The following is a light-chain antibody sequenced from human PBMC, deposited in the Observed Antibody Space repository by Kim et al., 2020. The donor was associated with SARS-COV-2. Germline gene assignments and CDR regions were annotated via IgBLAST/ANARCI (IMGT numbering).Light chain of an antibody. CDR1: SSDVGGYNY. V-gene: IGLV2-11*01. J-gene: IGLJ2*01. CDR2: DVS. CDR3: CSYAGSYTVV. Sequence: GQSVTISCTGTSSDVGGYNYVSWYQQPPGKAPKLMIDDVSKRPSGVPDRFSGSKSGNTASLTISGLQAEDEADYYCCSYAGSYTVVFGGGTQLTVL.